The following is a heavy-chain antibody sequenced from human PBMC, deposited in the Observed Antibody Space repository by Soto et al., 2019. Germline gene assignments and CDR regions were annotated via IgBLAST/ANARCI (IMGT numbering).Heavy chain of an antibody. CDR2: INSDGSST. Sequence: GGPLRPSCAASGFTFRRYSIHWVRQAPGKGLVWVSRINSDGSSTSYADSVKGRFTISRDNAKNTLYLQMNSLSAEDTAVYYCAVSGSHYLDYWGQGTLVTASS. CDR1: GFTFRRYS. V-gene: IGHV3-74*01. J-gene: IGHJ4*02. D-gene: IGHD1-26*01. CDR3: AVSGSHYLDY.